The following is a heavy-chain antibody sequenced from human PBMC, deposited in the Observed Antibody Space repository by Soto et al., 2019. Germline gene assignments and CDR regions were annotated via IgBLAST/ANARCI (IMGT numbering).Heavy chain of an antibody. J-gene: IGHJ4*02. CDR1: GGSGGSFSGYY. D-gene: IGHD5-18*01. Sequence: SETLSLTCAVYGGSGGSFSGYYWSWIRQPPGKGLEWIGEINHSGSTNYNPSLKSRVTISVDKSKNQISLNLSSVTAADTAVYYCSRGGYSYVKHFDYWGQGALVTVSS. V-gene: IGHV4-34*01. CDR2: INHSGST. CDR3: SRGGYSYVKHFDY.